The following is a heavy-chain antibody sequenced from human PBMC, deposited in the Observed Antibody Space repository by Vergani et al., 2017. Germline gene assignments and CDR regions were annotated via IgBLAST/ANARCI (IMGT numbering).Heavy chain of an antibody. CDR3: ARDGTDIFYSSSYCSHLLYY. V-gene: IGHV3-30*03. J-gene: IGHJ4*02. D-gene: IGHD3-22*01. CDR2: ISKDGTHD. CDR1: GFGFKNFA. Sequence: QVSLVESGGGVVQPGRSLTLTCSASGFGFKNFAMHWVRQAPGKDLEWVATISKDGTHDYYEPSVRGRFAVSRDNFKNTMYLQMDRLTTDDTAVYFWARDGTDIFYSSSYCSHLLYYWGQGMLVTVSS.